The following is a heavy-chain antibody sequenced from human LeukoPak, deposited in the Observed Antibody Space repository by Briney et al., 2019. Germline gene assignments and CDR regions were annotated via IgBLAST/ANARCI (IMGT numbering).Heavy chain of an antibody. CDR1: GGSISSYY. CDR3: AVAAAGTLPVSGAFDI. Sequence: SETVSLTCTVYGGSISSYYWSWVRQPPGKGLEWIGYIYYSGSTNYNPSPKSRVTISVDTSKNQFSLKLSSVTAADTAVYYCAVAAAGTLPVSGAFDIWGQGTMVTVSS. D-gene: IGHD6-13*01. J-gene: IGHJ3*02. CDR2: IYYSGST. V-gene: IGHV4-59*12.